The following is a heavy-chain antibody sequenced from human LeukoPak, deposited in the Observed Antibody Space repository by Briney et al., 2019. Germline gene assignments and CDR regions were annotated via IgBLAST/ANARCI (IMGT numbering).Heavy chain of an antibody. Sequence: GGSLRLSCAASGFTFSRHAMSWVRQAPGKGLEWVSGISGSGGSTDYAESVKGRFTISRDNSKNTLYLQMNSLRVEDTAVYYCAKDGSYDSSGYYSLDSASMDVWGQGTTVTVSS. D-gene: IGHD3-22*01. V-gene: IGHV3-23*01. CDR3: AKDGSYDSSGYYSLDSASMDV. J-gene: IGHJ6*02. CDR2: ISGSGGST. CDR1: GFTFSRHA.